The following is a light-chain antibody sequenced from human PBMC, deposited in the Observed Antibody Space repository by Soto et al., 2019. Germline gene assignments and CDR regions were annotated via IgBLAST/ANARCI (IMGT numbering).Light chain of an antibody. CDR1: QSVSSY. CDR3: QQRSKWPPYT. Sequence: EIVLTQSPATLSLSPGERATLSCRASQSVSSYLAWYQQTPGQAPRLLIYDASNRATGIPARFSGSGSGTDFTLTISSLEPEDFAVYYCQQRSKWPPYTFGQGTKLEIK. J-gene: IGKJ2*01. V-gene: IGKV3-11*01. CDR2: DAS.